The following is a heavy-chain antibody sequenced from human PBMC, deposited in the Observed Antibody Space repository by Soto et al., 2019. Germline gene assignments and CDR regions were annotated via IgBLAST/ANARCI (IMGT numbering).Heavy chain of an antibody. CDR1: GFSLSTSGVG. V-gene: IGHV2-5*02. Sequence: QITLKESGPTLVRPTQTLMLTCTFSGFSLSTSGVGVGWIRQPPGKALEWLALIYWDDDKRYSPSLKSRLTIPTDTSKNQVVLTMTNMDPVDTATYYCAHDSNGWYGFDYWGQGTLVTVSS. J-gene: IGHJ4*02. CDR3: AHDSNGWYGFDY. D-gene: IGHD6-19*01. CDR2: IYWDDDK.